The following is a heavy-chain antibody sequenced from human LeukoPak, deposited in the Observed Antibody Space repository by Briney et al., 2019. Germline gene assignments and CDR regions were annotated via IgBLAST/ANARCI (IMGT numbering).Heavy chain of an antibody. D-gene: IGHD3-10*02. CDR3: ARDVRRVAAPYYYYMDV. V-gene: IGHV1-46*01. CDR2: INPSGGST. Sequence: ASVKVSCKASGYTFTSYYMHWVRQAPGQGLEWMGIINPSGGSTSYAQKFQGRVTMTTDTSTSTAYMELRSLRSDDTAVYYCARDVRRVAAPYYYYMDVWGKGTTVTISS. CDR1: GYTFTSYY. J-gene: IGHJ6*03.